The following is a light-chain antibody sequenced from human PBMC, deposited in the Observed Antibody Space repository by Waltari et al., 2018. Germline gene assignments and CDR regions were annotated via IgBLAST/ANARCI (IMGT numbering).Light chain of an antibody. CDR2: DND. V-gene: IGLV1-51*01. Sequence: QSVLTQPPSVSAAPGQKVTISCSGSSSNIGVNYVSWYQHLPDTPPKPLIYDNDKRPSGITGRFSGSKSGTSATLGITGLQTGDEADYYCATWDSSLSSGVFGGGTKLTVL. CDR3: ATWDSSLSSGV. J-gene: IGLJ2*01. CDR1: SSNIGVNY.